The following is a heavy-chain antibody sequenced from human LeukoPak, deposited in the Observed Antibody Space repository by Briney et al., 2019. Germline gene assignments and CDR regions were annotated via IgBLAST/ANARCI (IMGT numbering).Heavy chain of an antibody. V-gene: IGHV3-23*01. D-gene: IGHD4-11*01. Sequence: GGSLRLSCAASGFTFTSYAMTWVRQAPGKGLEWVSSVSTGAGSTYYADSVKGRFSISRDNSKNTLFLQMNSLRAEDTAVYYCARQSNYDYWGQGTLVTVSS. CDR1: GFTFTSYA. CDR3: ARQSNYDY. J-gene: IGHJ4*02. CDR2: VSTGAGST.